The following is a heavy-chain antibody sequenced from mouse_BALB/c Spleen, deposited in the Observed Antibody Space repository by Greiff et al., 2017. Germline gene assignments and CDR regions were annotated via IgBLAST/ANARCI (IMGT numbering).Heavy chain of an antibody. CDR3: ARQGVVATDFDV. J-gene: IGHJ1*01. CDR2: ISSGGGST. D-gene: IGHD1-1*01. Sequence: EVKVVESGGGLVKPGGSLKLSCAASGFAFSSYDMSWVRQTPEKRLEWVAYISSGGGSTYYPDTVKGRFTISRDNAKNTLYLQMSSLKSEDTAMYYCARQGVVATDFDVWGAGTTVTVSS. CDR1: GFAFSSYD. V-gene: IGHV5-12-1*01.